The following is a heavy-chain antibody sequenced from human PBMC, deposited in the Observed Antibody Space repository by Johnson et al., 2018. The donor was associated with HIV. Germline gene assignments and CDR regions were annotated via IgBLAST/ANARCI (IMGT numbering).Heavy chain of an antibody. CDR2: ISWNSGSI. V-gene: IGHV3-9*01. J-gene: IGHJ3*02. CDR1: GFTVISNH. D-gene: IGHD3-22*01. Sequence: VQLVESGGGLIQPGGSLRLSCVASGFTVISNHMSWVRQAPGKGLEWVSGISWNSGSIGYADSVKGRFTISRDNAKNSLYLQMNSLRAEDTALYYCARDRGYWDAFDIWGQGTMVTVSS. CDR3: ARDRGYWDAFDI.